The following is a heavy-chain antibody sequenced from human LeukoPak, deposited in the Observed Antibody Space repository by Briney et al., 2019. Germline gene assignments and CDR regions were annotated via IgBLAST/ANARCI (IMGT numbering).Heavy chain of an antibody. CDR3: AREHPVAIAPDH. J-gene: IGHJ4*02. CDR1: GGSVSGYY. CDR2: IHSTGST. V-gene: IGHV4-4*07. D-gene: IGHD5-12*01. Sequence: NTSETLSLTCTVSGGSVSGYYWSSIRQSAGKGLEWIGRIHSTGSTNYNPSLKSRVTMSVDTSKNQFSLKLTSVTAADTAIYYCAREHPVAIAPDHWGQGTLVTVSS.